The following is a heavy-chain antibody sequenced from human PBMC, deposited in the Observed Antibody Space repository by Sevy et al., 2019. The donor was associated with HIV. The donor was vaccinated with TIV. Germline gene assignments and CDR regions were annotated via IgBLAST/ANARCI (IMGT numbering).Heavy chain of an antibody. CDR3: ARHPLGNWFDL. V-gene: IGHV4-39*01. CDR1: GGSISSSRHY. Sequence: SETLSLTCNVSGGSISSSRHYWGWIRQSPGKNLEWIGSRFYSGGAYYNPSLQSRVTMSVDTSKNQFSLNVNSVTAADTAVYYCARHPLGNWFDLWGQGILVTVSS. J-gene: IGHJ5*02. CDR2: RFYSGGA. D-gene: IGHD3-16*01.